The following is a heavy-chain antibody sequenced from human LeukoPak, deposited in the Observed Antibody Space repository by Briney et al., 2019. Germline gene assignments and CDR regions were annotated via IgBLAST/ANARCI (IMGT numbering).Heavy chain of an antibody. CDR3: ARGYYYDSSGYYGNGAFDI. D-gene: IGHD3-22*01. J-gene: IGHJ3*02. CDR1: GYTLTELS. V-gene: IGHV1-24*01. Sequence: ASVKVSCKVSGYTLTELSMHWVRQAPGKGLEWMGGFDPEDGETIYAQKFQGRVTMTEDTSTDTAYMELSRLRSDDTAVHYCARGYYYDSSGYYGNGAFDIWGQGTMVTVSS. CDR2: FDPEDGET.